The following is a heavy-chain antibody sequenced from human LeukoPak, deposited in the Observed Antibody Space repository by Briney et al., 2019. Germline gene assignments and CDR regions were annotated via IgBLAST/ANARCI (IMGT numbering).Heavy chain of an antibody. D-gene: IGHD3-10*01. CDR3: AREHGSGSPYFDY. Sequence: SETLSLTCAVYGGSFSGYYWSWIRQPPGKGLEWIGEINHSGSTNYNPSLKSRVTISVDTSKNQFSLKLSSVTAADTAVYYCAREHGSGSPYFDYWGQGTLVTVSS. V-gene: IGHV4-34*01. J-gene: IGHJ4*02. CDR1: GGSFSGYY. CDR2: INHSGST.